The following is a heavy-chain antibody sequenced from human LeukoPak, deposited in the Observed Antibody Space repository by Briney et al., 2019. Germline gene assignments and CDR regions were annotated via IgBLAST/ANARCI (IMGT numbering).Heavy chain of an antibody. J-gene: IGHJ4*02. CDR2: ISGSGGST. CDR1: GFTFSSYG. CDR3: AGTTMIVVVIHFDY. Sequence: PGGSLRLSCAASGFTFSSYGMGWVRQAPGKGLEWVSAISGSGGSTYYADSVKGRFTISRDNSKNTLYLQMNSLRAEDTAVYYCAGTTMIVVVIHFDYWGQGTLVTVSS. D-gene: IGHD3-22*01. V-gene: IGHV3-23*01.